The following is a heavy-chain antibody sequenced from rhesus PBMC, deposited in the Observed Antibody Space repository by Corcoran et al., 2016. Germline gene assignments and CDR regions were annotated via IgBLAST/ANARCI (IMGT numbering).Heavy chain of an antibody. CDR3: ARGGTLFDY. CDR2: MYGGSGSA. Sequence: QLQLQESGPGLVKPSETLPLTCPVSGASIRNTYWTWLRHPPGKGLECIGYMYGGSGSASYNPSLKSRVTISKDTSKNQFSLKLSSVTAADTAVYYCARGGTLFDYWGQGVMVTVSS. J-gene: IGHJ4*01. V-gene: IGHV4-147*01. CDR1: GASIRNTY.